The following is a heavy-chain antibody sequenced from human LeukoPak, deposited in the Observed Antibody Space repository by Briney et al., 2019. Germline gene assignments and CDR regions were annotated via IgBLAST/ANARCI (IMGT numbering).Heavy chain of an antibody. D-gene: IGHD6-19*01. CDR1: GGTFSSYA. CDR2: IIPILGIA. V-gene: IGHV1-69*04. J-gene: IGHJ4*02. Sequence: ASVKVSCKSSGGTFSSYAISWVRQAPGQGLEWMGRIIPILGIANYAQKFQGRVTITADKSTSTAYVELSSLRSEDTAVYYCARVGESSGWLSLSYWGQGTLVTVSS. CDR3: ARVGESSGWLSLSY.